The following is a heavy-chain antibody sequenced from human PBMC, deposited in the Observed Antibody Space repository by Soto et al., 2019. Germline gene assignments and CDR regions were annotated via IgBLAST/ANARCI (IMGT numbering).Heavy chain of an antibody. V-gene: IGHV4-34*01. D-gene: IGHD6-13*01. Sequence: SETLSLTCAVYGGSFSGYYWSWIRQPPGKGLEWIGEINHSGSTNYNPSLKSRVTISVDTSKNQFSLKLSSVTAADTAVYYCARGGSLAGTFVGYNWFDPWGQGTLVTVST. CDR1: GGSFSGYY. J-gene: IGHJ5*02. CDR3: ARGGSLAGTFVGYNWFDP. CDR2: INHSGST.